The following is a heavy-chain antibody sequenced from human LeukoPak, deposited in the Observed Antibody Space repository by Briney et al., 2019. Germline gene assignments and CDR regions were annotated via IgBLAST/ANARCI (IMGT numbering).Heavy chain of an antibody. D-gene: IGHD6-13*01. CDR3: ARIHPSQLSDY. J-gene: IGHJ4*02. CDR1: GYTFTGYY. CDR2: ISAYNGNT. Sequence: ASVKVSCKASGYTFTGYYMHWVRQAPGQGLEWMGWISAYNGNTNYAQKLQGRVTMTTDTSTSTAYMELRSLRSDDTAVYYCARIHPSQLSDYWGQGTLVTVSS. V-gene: IGHV1-18*04.